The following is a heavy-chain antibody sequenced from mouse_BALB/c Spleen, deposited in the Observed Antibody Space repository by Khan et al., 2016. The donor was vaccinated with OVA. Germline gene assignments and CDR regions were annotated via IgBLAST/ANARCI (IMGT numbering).Heavy chain of an antibody. D-gene: IGHD1-1*01. CDR3: ANGNDGCFAY. J-gene: IGHJ3*01. Sequence: EVQLEESGGGLVEPGGSLKLSCAASGFTFSSFVMSWVRQTPEKRLEWVATISTAATYTYYPDSVKGRFTISRDNAKNTLYLQMTSLRSDDTATYYCANGNDGCFAYWGQGTLVTVSA. V-gene: IGHV5-9-3*01. CDR1: GFTFSSFV. CDR2: ISTAATYT.